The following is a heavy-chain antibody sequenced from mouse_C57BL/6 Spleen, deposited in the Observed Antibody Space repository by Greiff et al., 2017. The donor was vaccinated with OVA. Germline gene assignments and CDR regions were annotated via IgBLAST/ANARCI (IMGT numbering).Heavy chain of an antibody. J-gene: IGHJ2*01. V-gene: IGHV1-42*01. Sequence: VQLQQSGPELVKPGASVKISCKASGYSFTGYYMNWVKQSPEKSLEWIGEINPSTGGTTYNQKFKAKATLTVDKASSTAYMQLKSLTSEDSAVYSCARADYGSGYDYWGQGTTLTVSS. CDR1: GYSFTGYY. CDR3: ARADYGSGYDY. D-gene: IGHD1-1*01. CDR2: INPSTGGT.